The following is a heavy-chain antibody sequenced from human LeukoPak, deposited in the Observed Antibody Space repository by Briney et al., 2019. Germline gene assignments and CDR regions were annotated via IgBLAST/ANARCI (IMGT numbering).Heavy chain of an antibody. D-gene: IGHD2-2*01. J-gene: IGHJ4*02. V-gene: IGHV4-4*07. CDR2: IYTSGST. Sequence: PSETLSLTCTVSGGSISSYYWSWIRQPAGKGLEWIGRIYTSGSTNYNPSLKSRVTMSVDTSKNQFSLKLNSVTAADTAVYYCARAGQGYCTSAGCFLSLDYWGQGTLVTVSS. CDR3: ARAGQGYCTSAGCFLSLDY. CDR1: GGSISSYY.